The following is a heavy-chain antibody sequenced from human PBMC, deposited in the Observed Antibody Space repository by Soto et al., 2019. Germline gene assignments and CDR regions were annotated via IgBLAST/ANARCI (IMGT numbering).Heavy chain of an antibody. V-gene: IGHV6-1*01. Sequence: RSLTCGASGKTVVTNTASLNCIKPSPSRVLEWLGRTYYRSKWYNDYAVSVKSRITINPDTSKNQFSLQLNSVTPEDTAVYYCARAPVVATEHVPYYYYYMDVWGKGTTVTVSS. J-gene: IGHJ6*03. CDR2: TYYRSKWYN. CDR3: ARAPVVATEHVPYYYYYMDV. D-gene: IGHD2-15*01. CDR1: GKTVVTNTAS.